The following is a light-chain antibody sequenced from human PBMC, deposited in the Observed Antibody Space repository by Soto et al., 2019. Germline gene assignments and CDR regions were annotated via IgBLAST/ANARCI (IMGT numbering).Light chain of an antibody. V-gene: IGKV2-28*01. CDR1: QSLLHSSGYNY. CDR2: LGS. CDR3: IQTLQTPYT. Sequence: DIVMTQSPLSLPVTPGEPASISCRSSQSLLHSSGYNYLGWYLQKPGQSPQLLIYLGSSRASGVPDRFSGSGSGTDFTLRISRVEVEDVGVYYCIQTLQTPYTFGQGTKLDFK. J-gene: IGKJ2*01.